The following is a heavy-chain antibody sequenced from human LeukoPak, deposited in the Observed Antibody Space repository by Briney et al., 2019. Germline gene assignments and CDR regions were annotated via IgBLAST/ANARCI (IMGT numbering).Heavy chain of an antibody. CDR3: ARVLGSAWYRFDY. J-gene: IGHJ4*02. Sequence: SETLSLTCTVSGDSIISSSYYWGWIRQPPGKGLEWIGSSHYSGSTYYNPSLKSRVTISVDTSKKQISLKLSSVIAADTAVYYCARVLGSAWYRFDYWGQGTLVTVSS. D-gene: IGHD6-19*01. CDR1: GDSIISSSYY. V-gene: IGHV4-39*01. CDR2: SHYSGST.